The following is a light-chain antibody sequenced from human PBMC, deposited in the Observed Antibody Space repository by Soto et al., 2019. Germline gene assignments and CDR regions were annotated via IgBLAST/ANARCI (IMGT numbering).Light chain of an antibody. CDR2: AAT. Sequence: EIVMTQSPATMSVSPGERATLSCRAKQSVSSNLAWYQQKPGQAHRLLNYAATTRATGIPVRFSGSGSGTEFTLTIISLQSEDFAVYYCQQYHNWLSYTFGQVTKLEMK. J-gene: IGKJ2*01. V-gene: IGKV3-15*01. CDR1: QSVSSN. CDR3: QQYHNWLSYT.